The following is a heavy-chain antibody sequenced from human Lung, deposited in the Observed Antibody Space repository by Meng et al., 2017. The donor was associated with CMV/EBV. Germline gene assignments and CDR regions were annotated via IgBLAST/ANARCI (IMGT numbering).Heavy chain of an antibody. Sequence: LTXAASGFTFSSYWMSWVRQAPGKGLEWVANIKQDGSEKYYVDSVKGRFTISRDNAKNSLYLQMNSLRAEDTAVYYCARDRYFDWLGDAFDIWGQGTMVTVSS. J-gene: IGHJ3*02. V-gene: IGHV3-7*01. D-gene: IGHD3-9*01. CDR1: GFTFSSYW. CDR2: IKQDGSEK. CDR3: ARDRYFDWLGDAFDI.